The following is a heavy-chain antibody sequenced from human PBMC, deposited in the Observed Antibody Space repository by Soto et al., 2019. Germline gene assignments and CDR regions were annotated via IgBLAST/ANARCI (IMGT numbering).Heavy chain of an antibody. Sequence: QLQLQESGSGLVKPSQTLSLTCAVSGGSIGSGGYSWSWIRQPPGKGLEWIGYIYHSGSTYYNPSLKSRVTISVDRSKNQFSLKLSSVTAADTAVYYCARGIGYSYGLLWFDPWGQGTLVTVSS. CDR2: IYHSGST. J-gene: IGHJ5*02. V-gene: IGHV4-30-2*01. CDR3: ARGIGYSYGLLWFDP. D-gene: IGHD5-18*01. CDR1: GGSIGSGGYS.